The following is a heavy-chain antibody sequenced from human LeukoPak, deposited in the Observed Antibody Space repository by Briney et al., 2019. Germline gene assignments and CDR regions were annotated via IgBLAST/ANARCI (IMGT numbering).Heavy chain of an antibody. CDR3: ANRWGYYYDSSGYDAFDI. CDR2: ISVSGGST. V-gene: IGHV3-23*01. Sequence: GGTLRLSCAASGFTFSSYGMSWVRQAPGKGLEWVSAISVSGGSTYYADSVKGRFTISRDNSKNTLYLQMNSLRAEDTAVYYCANRWGYYYDSSGYDAFDIWGQGTMVTVSS. CDR1: GFTFSSYG. D-gene: IGHD3-22*01. J-gene: IGHJ3*02.